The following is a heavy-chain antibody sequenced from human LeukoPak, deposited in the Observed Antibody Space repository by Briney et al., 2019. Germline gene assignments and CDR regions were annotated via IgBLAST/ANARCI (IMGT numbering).Heavy chain of an antibody. CDR2: ISYDGSNK. CDR1: GFTFSSYA. CDR3: ARDSKLDY. J-gene: IGHJ4*02. V-gene: IGHV3-30*04. Sequence: PGGSLRLSCAASGFTFSSYAMHWVCQAPGKGLEWVAVISYDGSNKYYADSVKGRFTISRDNSKNTLYLQMNSLRAEDTAVYYCARDSKLDYWGQGTLVTVSS.